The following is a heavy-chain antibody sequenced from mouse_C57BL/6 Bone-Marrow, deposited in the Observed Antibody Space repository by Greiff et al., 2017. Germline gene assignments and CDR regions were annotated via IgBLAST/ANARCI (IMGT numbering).Heavy chain of an antibody. J-gene: IGHJ2*01. Sequence: EVQLEQSGPELVKPGASVKISCKASGYSFTDYNMTWVKQSTGKSLAWIGVINPNYGTTSYNQKFKGKATLTADKSSSTAYMQLNSLTSEDSAVDYCAIELYYGSSDYWGQGTTLTVSA. D-gene: IGHD1-1*01. CDR1: GYSFTDYN. CDR2: INPNYGTT. V-gene: IGHV1-39*01. CDR3: AIELYYGSSDY.